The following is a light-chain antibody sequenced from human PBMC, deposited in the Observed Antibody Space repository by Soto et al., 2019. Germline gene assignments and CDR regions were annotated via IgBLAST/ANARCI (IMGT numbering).Light chain of an antibody. CDR2: GAS. V-gene: IGKV3-15*01. Sequence: EIVMTQSPATLSVSPGDTATLSCRASQSVSSNLAWYQQKPGQAPRLLIYGASIRATGVPARFSGSGSGTEFTLNISSLQSEDVAVYYCQLYNNWPPWTFGQGTKVEIK. CDR3: QLYNNWPPWT. J-gene: IGKJ1*01. CDR1: QSVSSN.